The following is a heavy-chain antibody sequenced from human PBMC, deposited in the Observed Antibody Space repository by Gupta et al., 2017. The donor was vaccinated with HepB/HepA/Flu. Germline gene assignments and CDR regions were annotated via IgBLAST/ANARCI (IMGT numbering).Heavy chain of an antibody. CDR1: GFTFSLHG. J-gene: IGHJ3*01. CDR2: IWFDGSNK. CDR3: ARASAVAVGESSALDL. V-gene: IGHV3-33*01. Sequence: QGQLVESGGAVVQPGRSLRISCAASGFTFSLHGMHWVRQAPGKGPEWVAIIWFDGSNKLYLDSGKGRFTVSKDNSTNTRYLQMNRLRDEETAVYFCARASAVAVGESSALDLCGQGTMVTVS. D-gene: IGHD6-19*01.